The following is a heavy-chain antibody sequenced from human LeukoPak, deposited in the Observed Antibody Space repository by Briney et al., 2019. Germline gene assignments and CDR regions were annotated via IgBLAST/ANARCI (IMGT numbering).Heavy chain of an antibody. CDR3: ARYCSSTSCYEEIFDY. CDR1: GYSFTNYY. D-gene: IGHD2-2*01. Sequence: ASVKVSCKASGYSFTNYYMHWVRQAPGQGLEWMGVINPSGGSTSYAQKFQGRVTMTRDTFTSTVYMELSSLRSEDTAVYYCARYCSSTSCYEEIFDYWGQGTLVTVPS. V-gene: IGHV1-46*01. J-gene: IGHJ4*02. CDR2: INPSGGST.